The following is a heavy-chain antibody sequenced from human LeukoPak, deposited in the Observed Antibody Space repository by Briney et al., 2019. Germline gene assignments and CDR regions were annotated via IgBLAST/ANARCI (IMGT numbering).Heavy chain of an antibody. CDR3: ARGDLFTVPYDY. V-gene: IGHV1-8*01. Sequence: ASVKVSCKASGYTFTSYDINWVRQDTGQGLEWMGWMNPNSGNTGYAQKFQGRVTMTRNTSIGTAYMELSSLRSEDTAVYYCARGDLFTVPYDYWGQGTLVTVSS. CDR2: MNPNSGNT. CDR1: GYTFTSYD. D-gene: IGHD4-17*01. J-gene: IGHJ4*02.